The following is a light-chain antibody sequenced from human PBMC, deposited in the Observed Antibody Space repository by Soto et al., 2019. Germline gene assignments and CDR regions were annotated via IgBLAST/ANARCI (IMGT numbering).Light chain of an antibody. Sequence: SVLTQPASVSGSPGQSITISCTGTSSDVGSGSHNLVSWYQQRPGKAPKVIIYEGTKRPSGVSNRFSGSKSGNTASLTISGLQAEDEADYYCCSYAGSFTYVFGTGTKVTVL. V-gene: IGLV2-23*01. J-gene: IGLJ1*01. CDR3: CSYAGSFTYV. CDR2: EGT. CDR1: SSDVGSGSHNL.